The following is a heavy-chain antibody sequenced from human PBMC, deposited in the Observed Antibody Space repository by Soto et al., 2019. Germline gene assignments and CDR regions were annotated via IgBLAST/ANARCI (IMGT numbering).Heavy chain of an antibody. J-gene: IGHJ4*02. Sequence: QLQLQESGSGLVKPSQTLSVTCAVSGGSISSGGYSWSWIRQPPGKGLEWIGYIYHSGSTYYNPSLKSRVTRSVDRSKNQFSLKLSSVTTADTAVYYCARGGRYFWSGNFDYWGQGTLVTVSS. D-gene: IGHD3-3*01. CDR3: ARGGRYFWSGNFDY. CDR2: IYHSGST. V-gene: IGHV4-30-2*01. CDR1: GGSISSGGYS.